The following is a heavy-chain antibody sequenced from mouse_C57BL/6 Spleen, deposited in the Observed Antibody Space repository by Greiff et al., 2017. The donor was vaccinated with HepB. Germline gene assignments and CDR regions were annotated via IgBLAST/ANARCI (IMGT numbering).Heavy chain of an antibody. CDR2: ISSGSSTN. V-gene: IGHV5-17*01. CDR1: GFTFSDYG. Sequence: EVKLMESGGGLVKPGGSLKLSCAASGFTFSDYGMHWVRQAPEKGLEWVAYISSGSSTNYYADTVKGRFTISRDNAKNTLFLHMTRLRSEDTAMYYCARREAMDYWGQGTSVTVSS. J-gene: IGHJ4*01. CDR3: ARREAMDY.